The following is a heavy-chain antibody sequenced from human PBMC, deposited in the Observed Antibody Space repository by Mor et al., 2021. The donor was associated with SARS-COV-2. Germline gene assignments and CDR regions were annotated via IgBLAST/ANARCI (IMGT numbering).Heavy chain of an antibody. D-gene: IGHD3-22*01. V-gene: IGHV4-59*08. CDR3: AREYYYDSSGYIGYTAFDY. CDR2: IYYSGST. Sequence: EWIGYIYYSGSTNYNPSLKSRVTISVDTSKNQFSLKLGSVTAADTAVYYCAREYYYDSSGYIGYTAFDYWGQGTLV. J-gene: IGHJ4*02.